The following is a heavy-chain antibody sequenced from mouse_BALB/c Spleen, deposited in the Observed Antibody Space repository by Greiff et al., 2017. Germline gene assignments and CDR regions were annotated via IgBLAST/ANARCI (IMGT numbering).Heavy chain of an antibody. CDR1: GFSLTSYG. D-gene: IGHD2-4*01. J-gene: IGHJ4*01. CDR3: ARDTMITTYYAMDY. Sequence: VMLVESGPGLVAPSQSLSITCTVSGFSLTSYGVHWVRQPPGKGLEWLGVIWAGGSTNYNSALMSRLSISKDNSKSQVFLKMNSLQTDDTAMYYCARDTMITTYYAMDYWGQGTSVTVSS. V-gene: IGHV2-9*02. CDR2: IWAGGST.